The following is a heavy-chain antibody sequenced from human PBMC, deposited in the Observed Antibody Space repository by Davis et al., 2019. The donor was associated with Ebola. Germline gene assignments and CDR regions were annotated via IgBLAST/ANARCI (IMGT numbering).Heavy chain of an antibody. V-gene: IGHV3-20*04. J-gene: IGHJ6*04. D-gene: IGHD3-16*01. CDR3: ARDWAGLDV. CDR2: INWNGGST. Sequence: GGSLRLSCAASGFTFADYAMSWVRQVPGKGLEWVSGINWNGGSTGYVDSVKGRFTISRDNAKNSVFLEMNSLSVEDTAVYYCARDWAGLDVWGKGTTVTVSS. CDR1: GFTFADYA.